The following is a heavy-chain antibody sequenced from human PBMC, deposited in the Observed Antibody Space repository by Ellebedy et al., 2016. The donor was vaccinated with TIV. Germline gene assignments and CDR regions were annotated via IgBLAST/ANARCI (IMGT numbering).Heavy chain of an antibody. CDR1: GFTFDSYA. J-gene: IGHJ4*02. CDR3: ARDLDKSSGWYGGAAY. Sequence: PGGSLRLSCVASGFTFDSYAMHWVRQAPGKGLEWVAVISHDGSSQYYADSVKGRFTVSRENSMTAVYLEMNSLRAEYTALYYCARDLDKSSGWYGGAAYWGQGTQVTVSS. V-gene: IGHV3-30-3*01. D-gene: IGHD6-19*01. CDR2: ISHDGSSQ.